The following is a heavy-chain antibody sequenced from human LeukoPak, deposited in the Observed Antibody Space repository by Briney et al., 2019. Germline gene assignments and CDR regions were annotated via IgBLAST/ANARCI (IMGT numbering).Heavy chain of an antibody. Sequence: ASVKVSCKASGYTFTSYYVHWVRQAPGQGLESMGILNPAGGSTVYAQKFQGRVTMTRDMSTSTVYMELTSLRSEDTAVYYCARSYDNFDIWGQGTMVTVSS. CDR1: GYTFTSYY. CDR3: ARSYDNFDI. J-gene: IGHJ3*02. V-gene: IGHV1-46*01. CDR2: LNPAGGST. D-gene: IGHD3-9*01.